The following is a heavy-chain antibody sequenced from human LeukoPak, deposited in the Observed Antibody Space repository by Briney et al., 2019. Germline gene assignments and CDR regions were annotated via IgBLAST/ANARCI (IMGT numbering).Heavy chain of an antibody. J-gene: IGHJ4*02. D-gene: IGHD3-3*01. CDR3: ARVSPYYDFWSGYYWDY. CDR1: GFTFSSYS. Sequence: TGGSLRLSCAASGFTFSSYSMNWVRQAPGKGLEWVSSISSSSSYIYYADSVKGRFTISRDNAKNSLYLQMNSLRAEDTAVYYCARVSPYYDFWSGYYWDYWGQGTLVTVSS. CDR2: ISSSSSYI. V-gene: IGHV3-21*01.